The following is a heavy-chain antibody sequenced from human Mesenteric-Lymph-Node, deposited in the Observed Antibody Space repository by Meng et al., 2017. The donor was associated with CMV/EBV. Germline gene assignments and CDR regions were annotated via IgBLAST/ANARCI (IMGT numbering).Heavy chain of an antibody. V-gene: IGHV3-53*01. Sequence: GESLKISCAASGFTVSSNYMSWVRQAPGKGLEWVSVIYSGGSTYYADSVRGRFTISRDNSKNTLYLQMNSLRAEDTAVYYCARSLGQWGQGTLVTVSS. CDR1: GFTVSSNY. CDR2: IYSGGST. CDR3: ARSLGQ. J-gene: IGHJ4*02.